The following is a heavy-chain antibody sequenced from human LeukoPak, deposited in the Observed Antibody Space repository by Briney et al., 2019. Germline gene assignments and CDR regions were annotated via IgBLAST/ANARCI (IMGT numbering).Heavy chain of an antibody. CDR1: GFTFSSYS. CDR2: ISGSSSYI. CDR3: AGWLSGSYHNVIDS. V-gene: IGHV3-21*04. J-gene: IGHJ4*02. D-gene: IGHD3-10*01. Sequence: GGSLRLSCAASGFTFSSYSMNWVRQAPGKGLEWVASISGSSSYIYYADSVKGRFTISRDNAKDSLYLQMNSLRAEDTAVYYCAGWLSGSYHNVIDSWGQGTLVTVSS.